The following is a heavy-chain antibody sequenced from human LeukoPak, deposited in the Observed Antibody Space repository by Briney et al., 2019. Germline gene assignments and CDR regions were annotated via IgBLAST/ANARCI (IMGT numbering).Heavy chain of an antibody. J-gene: IGHJ4*02. CDR3: AADPDTTMAFDY. CDR2: IVGGSSDT. D-gene: IGHD5-18*01. V-gene: IGHV1-58*02. Sequence: GASVKVSCKASGFTFTTSSIKWVRQARGQRLKWIGWIVGGSSDTYYAQKFQERVTITRDMSTSTAYLELSSLRSEDTAVYYCAADPDTTMAFDYWGQGTLVTVSS. CDR1: GFTFTTSS.